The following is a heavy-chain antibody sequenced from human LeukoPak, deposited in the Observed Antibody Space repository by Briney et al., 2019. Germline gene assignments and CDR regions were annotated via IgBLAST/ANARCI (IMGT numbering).Heavy chain of an antibody. CDR2: INHSGST. CDR1: GGSFSGCY. Sequence: SETLSLTCAVYGGSFSGCYWSWIRQPPGKGLEWIGEINHSGSTNYNPSLKSRVTISVDTSKNQFSLKLSSVTAADTAVYYCARGHSRYYDSSGYYYSDYWGQGTLVTVSS. V-gene: IGHV4-34*01. D-gene: IGHD3-22*01. J-gene: IGHJ4*02. CDR3: ARGHSRYYDSSGYYYSDY.